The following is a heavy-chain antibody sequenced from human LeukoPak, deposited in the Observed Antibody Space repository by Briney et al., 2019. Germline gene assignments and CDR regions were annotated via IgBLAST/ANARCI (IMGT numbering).Heavy chain of an antibody. CDR1: GGSISSSSYY. Sequence: SETLSLTCTVSGGSISSSSYYWGWIRQPRGKGLEWIGSIYYSGSTYYNPSLKSRVTISVDTSKNQFSLKLSSVTAADTAVYYCAKQIVQYYYDSTGYFDYWGQGTLVTVSS. D-gene: IGHD3-22*01. J-gene: IGHJ4*02. CDR2: IYYSGST. CDR3: AKQIVQYYYDSTGYFDY. V-gene: IGHV4-39*01.